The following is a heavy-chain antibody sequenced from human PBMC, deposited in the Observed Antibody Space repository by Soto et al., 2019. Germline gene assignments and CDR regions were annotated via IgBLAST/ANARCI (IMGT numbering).Heavy chain of an antibody. D-gene: IGHD6-19*01. CDR1: GFTFSSYG. V-gene: IGHV3-30*18. Sequence: QVQLVESGGGVVQPGRSLRLSCAASGFTFSSYGMHWVRQAPGKGLEWVAVISYDGSNKYYADSVKGRFTISRDNSKNTLYLQMNSLRAEDTAVYYCAKDGGSGWYYYYGMDVW. CDR3: AKDGGSGWYYYYGMDV. CDR2: ISYDGSNK. J-gene: IGHJ6*01.